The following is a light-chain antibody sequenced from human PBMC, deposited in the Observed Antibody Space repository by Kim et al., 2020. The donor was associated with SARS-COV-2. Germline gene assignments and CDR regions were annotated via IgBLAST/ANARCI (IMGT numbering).Light chain of an antibody. CDR3: QQYRTYSFT. Sequence: DIQMTQSPSSLSASVGDRVTITCRASQSISTYLNWYQQKPGKAPKLLIYGASNLPSGVPSRFSGSGSGTDFTLTISSLQPDDFAIYYCQQYRTYSFTFGPGTKVDIK. CDR1: QSISTY. V-gene: IGKV1-39*01. J-gene: IGKJ3*01. CDR2: GAS.